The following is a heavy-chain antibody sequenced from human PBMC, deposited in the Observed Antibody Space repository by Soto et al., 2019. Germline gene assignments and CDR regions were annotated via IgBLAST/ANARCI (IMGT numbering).Heavy chain of an antibody. Sequence: GGSLRLSCAASGFTFSSYAMSWVRQAPGKGLEWVSGISGNGGSTYYADSVKGRFTISRDTSKNTLYLQMDSLGAEDTAIYYCAKVVGDRNDYYDFWGQGTLVTVST. V-gene: IGHV3-23*01. J-gene: IGHJ4*02. D-gene: IGHD3-22*01. CDR1: GFTFSSYA. CDR2: ISGNGGST. CDR3: AKVVGDRNDYYDF.